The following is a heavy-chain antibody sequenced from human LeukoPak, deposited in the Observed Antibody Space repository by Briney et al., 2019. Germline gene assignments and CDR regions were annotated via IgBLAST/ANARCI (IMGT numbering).Heavy chain of an antibody. CDR2: IYHSGST. J-gene: IGHJ4*02. CDR1: GYSISSGYY. D-gene: IGHD2-21*02. CDR3: ASDCGGDCYNSDY. Sequence: SETLSLTCAVSGYSISSGYYWGWIRQPPGKGREWSGSIYHSGSTYYNPSLKSRVTISVDTSKNQFSLKLSSVTAADTAVYYCASDCGGDCYNSDYWGQGTLVTVSS. V-gene: IGHV4-38-2*01.